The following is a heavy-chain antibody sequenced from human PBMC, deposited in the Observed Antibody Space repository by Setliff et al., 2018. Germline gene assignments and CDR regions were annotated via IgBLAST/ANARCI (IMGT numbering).Heavy chain of an antibody. CDR2: INPHGSEK. Sequence: LRLSCTASGLPYSNYWVSWVRQAPGKGLEWLASINPHGSEKYYADSVKGRFTISRDNAKNSLSLQMNNLRTEDTAVYYCFGAGTCSYWGQGTLVTVSS. CDR1: GLPYSNYW. J-gene: IGHJ4*02. D-gene: IGHD3-10*01. V-gene: IGHV3-7*01. CDR3: FGAGTCSY.